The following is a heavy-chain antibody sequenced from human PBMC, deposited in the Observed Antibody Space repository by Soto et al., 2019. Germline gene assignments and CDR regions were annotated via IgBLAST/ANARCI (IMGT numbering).Heavy chain of an antibody. CDR1: GYTFTSYY. CDR3: ARDATMGNIVATETRHYFDY. V-gene: IGHV1-46*01. D-gene: IGHD5-12*01. J-gene: IGHJ4*02. Sequence: QVQLVQSGAEVKKPGASVKVSCKASGYTFTSYYMHWVRQAPGQGLEWMGIINPSGGSTSYAQKCQGRVTMPRDTSTSTVYMELSSLRSEDTAVYYCARDATMGNIVATETRHYFDYWGQGTLVTVSS. CDR2: INPSGGST.